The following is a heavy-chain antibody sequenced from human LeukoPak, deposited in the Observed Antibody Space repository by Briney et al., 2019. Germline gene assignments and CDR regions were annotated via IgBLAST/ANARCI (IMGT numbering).Heavy chain of an antibody. V-gene: IGHV4-61*01. CDR1: GGSIWSDTSH. J-gene: IGHJ3*01. Sequence: PSETLSLTWTDAGGSIWSDTSHLCWIRQPPGKGLDWIGYIYYSGSSNYNPSLKSRVTISVDTSKNQFSLMLSSVTAADTAVFYVLREIWEDPYESDVLSQGTMVTVSS. CDR3: LREIWEDPYESDV. D-gene: IGHD1-26*01. CDR2: IYYSGSS.